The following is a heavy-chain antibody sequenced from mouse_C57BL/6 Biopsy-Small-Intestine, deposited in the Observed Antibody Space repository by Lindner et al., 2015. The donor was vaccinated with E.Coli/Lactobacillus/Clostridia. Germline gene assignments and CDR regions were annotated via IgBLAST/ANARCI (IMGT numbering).Heavy chain of an antibody. CDR3: ATDRPSIGVDYNHHSVIDV. Sequence: SVKVSCKVSGYTLTELAMHWVRQAPGKGLEWMGGFDPEDGETIYAQKFQGRVTMTEDTSTDTAYMELSSLRSEDTAVYYCATDRPSIGVDYNHHSVIDVWGQGTTVTVSS. J-gene: IGHJ1*01. CDR1: GYTLTELA. D-gene: IGHD2-4*01. CDR2: FDPEDGET. V-gene: IGHV1-18*01.